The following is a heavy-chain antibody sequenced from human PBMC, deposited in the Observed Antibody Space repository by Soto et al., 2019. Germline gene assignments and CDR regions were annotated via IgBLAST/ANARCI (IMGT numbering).Heavy chain of an antibody. J-gene: IGHJ4*02. D-gene: IGHD3-22*01. CDR1: GGSISSSSYY. Sequence: QLQLQESGPGLVKPSETLSLTCTVSGGSISSSSYYWGWIRQPPGKGLEWIGSIYYSGSTDYNPSLKSRVTISVDTSKNQFSLKLSSVTAADTAVYYCARRKTHGYYYSINLDYWGQGTLVTVSS. V-gene: IGHV4-39*01. CDR3: ARRKTHGYYYSINLDY. CDR2: IYYSGST.